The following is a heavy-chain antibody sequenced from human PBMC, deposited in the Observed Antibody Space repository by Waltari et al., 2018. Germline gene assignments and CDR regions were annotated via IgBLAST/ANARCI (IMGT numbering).Heavy chain of an antibody. CDR3: ARVATKTYSSPVPGRPYYYGMDV. J-gene: IGHJ6*02. Sequence: EEQLVESGGGLAQPGESLRLSCAASGFTFSRYWMDWVRQAPGKGLVVVSRINREGSSPTYADSGKGRVTITRDNAKNTLYVQMNRLRAEDTAVYYCARVATKTYSSPVPGRPYYYGMDVWGQGTTVTVSS. V-gene: IGHV3-74*01. CDR2: INREGSSP. D-gene: IGHD6-19*01. CDR1: GFTFSRYW.